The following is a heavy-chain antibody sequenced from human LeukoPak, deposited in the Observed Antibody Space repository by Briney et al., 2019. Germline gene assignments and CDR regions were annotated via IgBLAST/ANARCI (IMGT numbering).Heavy chain of an antibody. CDR3: AIGQGVRAAADTGFDY. J-gene: IGHJ4*02. V-gene: IGHV3-30*19. CDR2: ISFDGRNE. Sequence: GGSLRLSCAASGFSFSNYGMHWVCHAPRTGMGWVATISFDGRNEYYADSVKGRFTISTDNSKNTLYLQLNSPRGDDTAMYYCAIGQGVRAAADTGFDYWGQGSLVTASS. CDR1: GFSFSNYG. D-gene: IGHD6-25*01.